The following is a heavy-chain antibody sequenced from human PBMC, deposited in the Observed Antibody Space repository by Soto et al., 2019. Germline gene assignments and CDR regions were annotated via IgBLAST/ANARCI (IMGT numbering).Heavy chain of an antibody. D-gene: IGHD6-19*01. Sequence: QVQLVESGGGVVQPGRSLRLSCAASGFTFSSYGMHWVRQAPGKGLEWVAIIWYDGSNKIFADSVKGRFTIARDNSKKQLYLQMNSLKAENTAVQSFARHGVAGKAHYFGNWCQGTMVTVSA. V-gene: IGHV3-33*01. CDR1: GFTFSSYG. J-gene: IGHJ4*02. CDR3: ARHGVAGKAHYFGN. CDR2: IWYDGSNK.